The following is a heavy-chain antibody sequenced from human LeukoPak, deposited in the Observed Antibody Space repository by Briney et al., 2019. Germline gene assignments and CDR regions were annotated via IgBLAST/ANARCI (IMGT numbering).Heavy chain of an antibody. CDR3: ARSGTTVTADLYY. V-gene: IGHV3-53*01. Sequence: GGSLRLSCAASGFTVSSNYMSWVRQAPGKGLEWVSVIYSGGSTYYADSAKGRFTISRDNSKNTLYLQMNSLRAEDTAVYYCARSGTTVTADLYYWGQGTLVTVSS. CDR1: GFTVSSNY. D-gene: IGHD4-11*01. J-gene: IGHJ4*02. CDR2: IYSGGST.